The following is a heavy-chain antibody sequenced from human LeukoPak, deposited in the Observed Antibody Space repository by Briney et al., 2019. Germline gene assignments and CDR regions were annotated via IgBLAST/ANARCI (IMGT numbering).Heavy chain of an antibody. CDR1: GGSITSDSNY. D-gene: IGHD4-17*01. CDR2: INYSGSN. Sequence: SGTLCLSCTVSGGSITSDSNYWGRMRQPPGQELVWIVSINYSGSNYYNSSLMSQVTISVDTSKNQFSLTLSSVTAADTAVYYGARTLTQDFGDHGRTLKTNCFDPWGQGTLVTVSS. CDR3: ARTLTQDFGDHGRTLKTNCFDP. J-gene: IGHJ5*02. V-gene: IGHV4-39*01.